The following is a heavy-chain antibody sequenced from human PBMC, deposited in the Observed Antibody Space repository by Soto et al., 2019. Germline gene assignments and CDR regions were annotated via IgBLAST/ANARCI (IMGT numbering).Heavy chain of an antibody. CDR2: FDPEDGET. CDR1: GYTLTELS. Sequence: QVQLVQSGAEVKKPGASVKVSCKVSGYTLTELSMHWVRQAPGKGLEWMGGFDPEDGETIYAQKFQGRVTMTEDTSTDTAYMELSSLRSEDTAVYYCATLRYFDWLPNYDYYMDVWGKGTTVTVSS. D-gene: IGHD3-9*01. CDR3: ATLRYFDWLPNYDYYMDV. V-gene: IGHV1-24*01. J-gene: IGHJ6*03.